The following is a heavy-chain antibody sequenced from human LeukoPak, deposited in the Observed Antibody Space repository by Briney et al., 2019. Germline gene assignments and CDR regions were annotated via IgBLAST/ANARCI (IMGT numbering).Heavy chain of an antibody. Sequence: ASVKVSCKASGYTFTSYYIHWVRQAPGQGLEWMGIIGGSTNYAQKFQGRVTMTRDTSTSTVYMELGSLRSEDTAVYYCARVRDGYNDAYDIWGQGTMVTVHS. CDR1: GYTFTSYY. V-gene: IGHV1-46*01. CDR3: ARVRDGYNDAYDI. D-gene: IGHD5-24*01. J-gene: IGHJ3*02. CDR2: IGGST.